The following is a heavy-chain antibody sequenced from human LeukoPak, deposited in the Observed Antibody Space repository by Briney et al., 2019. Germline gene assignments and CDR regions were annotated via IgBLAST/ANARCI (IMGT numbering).Heavy chain of an antibody. V-gene: IGHV3-74*01. CDR1: GFTFSSYW. Sequence: PGGSLRLSCAASGFTFSSYWMHWVRQAPGKGLVWVSRINSDGSSTSYADSVKGRFTISRDNAKNTLYLQMNSLRAEDTAVYYCASTRVYGDYWFDPWGQGTLVTVSS. J-gene: IGHJ5*02. CDR2: INSDGSST. CDR3: ASTRVYGDYWFDP. D-gene: IGHD4-17*01.